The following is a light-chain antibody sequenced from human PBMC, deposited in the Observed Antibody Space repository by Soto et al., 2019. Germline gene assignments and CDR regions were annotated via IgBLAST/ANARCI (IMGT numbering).Light chain of an antibody. V-gene: IGKV1-39*01. CDR3: QQGYNTFWT. CDR2: AAT. Sequence: DIQMTQSPSSLSAFVGDSVTVTCRASQPIGTSLHWYQQKAGKAPKVLISAATKLQSGVPSRFTGGGSGTDFTLTISNLQPEDSATYYCQQGYNTFWTFGRGTKVDIX. J-gene: IGKJ1*01. CDR1: QPIGTS.